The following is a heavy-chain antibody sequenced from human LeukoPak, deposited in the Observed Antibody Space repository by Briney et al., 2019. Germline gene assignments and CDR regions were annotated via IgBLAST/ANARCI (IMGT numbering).Heavy chain of an antibody. Sequence: SETLSLTCTVSGGSISSSSYYWGWIRQPPGKGLEWIGSIYYSGSTYYNPSLKSRVTISVDTSKNQFSLKLSSVTAADTAVYYCARDPNDILTGYYDYWGQGTLVTVSS. V-gene: IGHV4-39*02. CDR2: IYYSGST. D-gene: IGHD3-9*01. J-gene: IGHJ4*02. CDR3: ARDPNDILTGYYDY. CDR1: GGSISSSSYY.